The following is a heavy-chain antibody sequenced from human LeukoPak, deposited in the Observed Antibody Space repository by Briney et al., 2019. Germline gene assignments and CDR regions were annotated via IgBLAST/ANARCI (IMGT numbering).Heavy chain of an antibody. V-gene: IGHV3-15*07. CDR2: IKPKTDGETT. CDR1: GFTFSNAY. CDR3: ITPLPYSAQ. J-gene: IGHJ4*02. D-gene: IGHD2-21*01. Sequence: GGSLRLSCAASGFTFSNAYMNWVRQAPGKGLEWVGRIKPKTDGETTGYAAPVKDRFSISRDDSKSMMYLQMNSLKTEDTAVYYCITPLPYSAQGGQGTLVTVSS.